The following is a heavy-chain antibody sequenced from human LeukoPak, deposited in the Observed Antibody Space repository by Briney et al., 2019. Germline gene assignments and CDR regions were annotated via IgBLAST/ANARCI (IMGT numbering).Heavy chain of an antibody. D-gene: IGHD3-16*01. CDR1: GFTFSSYA. CDR2: ISGSGGCT. CDR3: AKSHYDYVWGSPDSVNWFDP. J-gene: IGHJ5*02. Sequence: PGGSLRLSCAASGFTFSSYAMSWVRQAPGKGLEWVSAISGSGGCTYYADSVKGRFTISRDNSKNTLYLQMNSLRAEDTAVYYCAKSHYDYVWGSPDSVNWFDPWGQGTLVTVSS. V-gene: IGHV3-23*01.